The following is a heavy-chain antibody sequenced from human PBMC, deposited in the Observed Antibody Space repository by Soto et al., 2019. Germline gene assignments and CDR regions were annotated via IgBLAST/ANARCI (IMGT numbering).Heavy chain of an antibody. V-gene: IGHV4-61*01. CDR1: GVPVSSRSYY. CDR3: ARDYGGDY. Sequence: SETLSLTCSVSGVPVSSRSYYWSWIRQPPGKGLEWVGKIDYSGSTAYNPSLKSRVTISIDTSKNQFSLKLSSVTAADTAVYYCARDYGGDYWGQGTLVTVSS. J-gene: IGHJ4*02. D-gene: IGHD4-17*01. CDR2: IDYSGST.